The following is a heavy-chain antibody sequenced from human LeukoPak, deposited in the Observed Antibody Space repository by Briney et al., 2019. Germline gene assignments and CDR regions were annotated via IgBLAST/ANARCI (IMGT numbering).Heavy chain of an antibody. Sequence: GGSLRLSCGASGFTFSSYAMSWVRQAPGKGLEGFSAIIGGGVSTYYADSVKGRLTIYRDNSKYTLYLQMNSLRAEDTAVYYSAKGVTMSEYYFDYWGQGTLVTVSS. J-gene: IGHJ4*02. CDR1: GFTFSSYA. V-gene: IGHV3-23*01. D-gene: IGHD3-22*01. CDR2: IIGGGVST. CDR3: AKGVTMSEYYFDY.